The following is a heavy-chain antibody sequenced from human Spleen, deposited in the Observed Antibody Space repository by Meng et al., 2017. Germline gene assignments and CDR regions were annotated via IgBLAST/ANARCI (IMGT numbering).Heavy chain of an antibody. CDR1: GGSFSGYY. D-gene: IGHD6-6*01. Sequence: QGQLPQWAAGLLKPSETRSLTCAVYGGSFSGYYWSWIRQPPGKGLEWIGEINHSGSTNYNPSLKSRVTISVDTSKNQFSLKLSSETAADTAVYYCARPSRYNWFDPWGQGTLVTVSS. J-gene: IGHJ5*02. V-gene: IGHV4-34*01. CDR2: INHSGST. CDR3: ARPSRYNWFDP.